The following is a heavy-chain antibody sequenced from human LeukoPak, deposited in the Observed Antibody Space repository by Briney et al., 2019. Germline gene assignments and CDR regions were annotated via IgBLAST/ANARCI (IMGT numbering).Heavy chain of an antibody. CDR3: ARRFHYDFWSGYSTYYYYYMDV. CDR1: GFTFTNYA. J-gene: IGHJ6*03. Sequence: PGGSLRLSCAASGFTFTNYAMHWVRQAPGKGLEWVAVISYDGSYKDYADSVKGRFTISRDNAKNSLYLQMNSLRAEDTAVYYCARRFHYDFWSGYSTYYYYYMDVWGKGTTVTVSS. CDR2: ISYDGSYK. V-gene: IGHV3-30*04. D-gene: IGHD3-3*01.